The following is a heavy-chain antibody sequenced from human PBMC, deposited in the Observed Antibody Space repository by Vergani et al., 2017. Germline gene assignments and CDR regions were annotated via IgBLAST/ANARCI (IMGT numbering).Heavy chain of an antibody. D-gene: IGHD3-22*01. CDR3: TRQVVYDSSGYRDY. CDR1: GFTLSGSA. Sequence: EVQLVESGGGLVKPGGSLRLSCAASGFTLSGSAMHWVRQASGKGLEWVGRIRSKANSYATAYAASVKGRFTISRDDSKNTAYLQMNSLKTEDTAVYYCTRQVVYDSSGYRDYWGQGTLVTVSS. J-gene: IGHJ4*02. CDR2: IRSKANSYAT. V-gene: IGHV3-73*01.